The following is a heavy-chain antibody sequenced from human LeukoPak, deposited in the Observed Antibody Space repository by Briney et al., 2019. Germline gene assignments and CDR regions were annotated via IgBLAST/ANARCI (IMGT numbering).Heavy chain of an antibody. CDR1: GFTFSSYA. J-gene: IGHJ4*02. Sequence: GGSLRLSCAASGFTFSSYAMHWVRQAPGKGLEWVAVISYDGSNKYYADSVKGRFTISRDNAKNTLILQMNSLRVEDTAVYYCARDWVYKIDYWGRGTLVTVSS. CDR3: ARDWVYKIDY. V-gene: IGHV3-30-3*01. D-gene: IGHD5-24*01. CDR2: ISYDGSNK.